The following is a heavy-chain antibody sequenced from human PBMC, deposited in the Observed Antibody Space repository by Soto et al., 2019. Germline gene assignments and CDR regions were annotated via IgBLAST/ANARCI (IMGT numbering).Heavy chain of an antibody. CDR2: ISWNSGSI. Sequence: EVQLVESGGGLVQPGRSLRLSCAASGFTFDDYAMHWVRQAPGKGLEWVSGISWNSGSIGYADSVKGRFTISRDNAKNSLYLQMNSLRAEVTALYYCARQYYDILTGYGYYYYGMDVWGQGTTVTVSS. D-gene: IGHD3-9*01. J-gene: IGHJ6*02. CDR3: ARQYYDILTGYGYYYYGMDV. CDR1: GFTFDDYA. V-gene: IGHV3-9*01.